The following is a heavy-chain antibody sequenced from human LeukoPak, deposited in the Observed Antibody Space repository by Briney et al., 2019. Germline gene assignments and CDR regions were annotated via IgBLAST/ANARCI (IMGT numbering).Heavy chain of an antibody. V-gene: IGHV4-59*01. CDR3: ARDKQPGDN. J-gene: IGHJ4*02. D-gene: IGHD7-27*01. Sequence: SETLSLTCTVSGGSLSGYHWGWIRQPPGKGLEWIGYIFYSGDTTYNPSLKSRVTISIDTPKNQFSLKMTSATAADTAVYFCARDKQPGDNWGPGTLVTSPQ. CDR1: GGSLSGYH. CDR2: IFYSGDT.